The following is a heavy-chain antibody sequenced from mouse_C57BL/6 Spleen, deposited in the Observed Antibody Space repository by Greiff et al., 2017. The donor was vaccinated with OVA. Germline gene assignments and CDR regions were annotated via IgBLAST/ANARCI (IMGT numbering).Heavy chain of an antibody. D-gene: IGHD2-3*01. CDR1: GFNIKDYY. CDR3: ARAPYDDGYYKDYAMDY. V-gene: IGHV14-2*01. J-gene: IGHJ4*01. CDR2: IDPEDGET. Sequence: EVKVVESGAELVKPGASVTLSCTASGFNIKDYYMHWVKQRTEQGLEWIGRIDPEDGETKYAPKFQGKATITADTSSNTAYLQLSSLTSEDTAVYYCARAPYDDGYYKDYAMDYWGQGTSVTVSS.